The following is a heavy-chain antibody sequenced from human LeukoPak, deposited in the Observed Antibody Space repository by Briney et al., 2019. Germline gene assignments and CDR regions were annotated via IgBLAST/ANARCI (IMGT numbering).Heavy chain of an antibody. CDR1: GFTFSSCS. CDR2: ISSSSSYI. J-gene: IGHJ4*02. D-gene: IGHD3-10*01. Sequence: GGSLRLSCAASGFTFSSCSMNWVRQAPGKGLEWVSSISSSSSYIYYADSVKGRFTISRDNSKNTLYLQMNSLRAEDTAVYYCASSDYYYGSGSTFAFDYWGQGTLVTVSS. CDR3: ASSDYYYGSGSTFAFDY. V-gene: IGHV3-21*01.